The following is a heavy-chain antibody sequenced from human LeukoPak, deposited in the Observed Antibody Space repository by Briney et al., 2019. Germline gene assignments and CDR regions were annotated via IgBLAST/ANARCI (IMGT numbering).Heavy chain of an antibody. CDR1: GFTFSSYG. J-gene: IGHJ4*02. D-gene: IGHD3-22*01. V-gene: IGHV3-30*02. Sequence: PGGSLRLSCAASGFTFSSYGMHWVRQAPGKGLEWVAFIRYDGSDKFYADSVKGRFTISRDDSKNTLYLQMNSLRAEDTAVYYCAKELESYDSSGSTFDYWGQGTLVTVSS. CDR3: AKELESYDSSGSTFDY. CDR2: IRYDGSDK.